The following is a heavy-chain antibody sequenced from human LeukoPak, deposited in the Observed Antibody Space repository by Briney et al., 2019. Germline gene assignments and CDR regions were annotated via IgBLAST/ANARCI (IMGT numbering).Heavy chain of an antibody. CDR2: ISRSSGTI. CDR3: AGPWFGDRAVD. V-gene: IGHV3-48*01. D-gene: IGHD3-10*01. CDR1: GFTFSSYS. Sequence: PGGSLRLSCAASGFTFSSYSMNWVRQAPGKGLEWVSYISRSSGTIYYADSVQGRFTISRDNAKNSLYLQMNSLRAEDTAVYYCAGPWFGDRAVDWGQGTLVTVSS. J-gene: IGHJ4*02.